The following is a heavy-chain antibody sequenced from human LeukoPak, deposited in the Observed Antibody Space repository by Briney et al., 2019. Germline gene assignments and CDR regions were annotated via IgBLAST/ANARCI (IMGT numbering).Heavy chain of an antibody. CDR2: ISYDGSNK. J-gene: IGHJ4*02. D-gene: IGHD4-23*01. CDR1: GFTFSSYA. V-gene: IGHV3-30*04. CDR3: ARDRPNSGSDY. Sequence: GGSLRLSCAASGFTFSSYAMHWVRQASGKGLEWVAVISYDGSNKYYADSVKGRFTISRDNAKNSLYLQMNSLRAEDTALYYCARDRPNSGSDYWGQGTLVTVSS.